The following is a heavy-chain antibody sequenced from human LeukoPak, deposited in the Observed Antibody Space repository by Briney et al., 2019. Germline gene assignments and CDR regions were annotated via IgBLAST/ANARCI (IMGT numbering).Heavy chain of an antibody. V-gene: IGHV1-46*01. D-gene: IGHD5-24*01. CDR2: FNPSDGST. CDR3: ARDWKGMATIGDHDY. CDR1: GYIFTSYY. Sequence: ASVKVSCKASGYIFTSYYIHWVRQAPGQGLEWMGIFNPSDGSTNYAQKFQGRVTMTREMSTSTVYMELSSLRSEDTAVYYCARDWKGMATIGDHDYWGQGTLVTVSS. J-gene: IGHJ4*02.